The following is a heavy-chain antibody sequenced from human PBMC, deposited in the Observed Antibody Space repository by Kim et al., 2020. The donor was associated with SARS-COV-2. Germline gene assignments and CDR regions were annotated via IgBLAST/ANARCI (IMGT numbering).Heavy chain of an antibody. J-gene: IGHJ6*02. CDR2: ISPNNGAT. CDR3: ARGSDYHGLDV. V-gene: IGHV1-2*02. CDR1: GYPFIGFY. Sequence: ASVKVSCKTSGYPFIGFYIHWVRQAPGQGLEWMGWISPNNGATKYAEASQGRVTMTRDTSINTAYMELSRLKSDDTAIYFCARGSDYHGLDVWGQGTTVTVSS.